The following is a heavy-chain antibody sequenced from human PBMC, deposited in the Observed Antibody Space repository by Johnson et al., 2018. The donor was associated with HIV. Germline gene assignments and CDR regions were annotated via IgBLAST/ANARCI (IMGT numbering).Heavy chain of an antibody. J-gene: IGHJ3*02. D-gene: IGHD5/OR15-5a*01. V-gene: IGHV3-30-3*01. CDR1: GLTFRSYA. CDR3: ARGDYVYMDYSAFDI. Sequence: QVQLVESGGGVVQPGRSLRLSCAASGLTFRSYAIHWVRQAPGKGLEWVALTSYDGSNKYYADSVKGRFTISRDNSKNTLYLQMNSLRAEDTAVYYCARGDYVYMDYSAFDIWGQGTMVTVSS. CDR2: TSYDGSNK.